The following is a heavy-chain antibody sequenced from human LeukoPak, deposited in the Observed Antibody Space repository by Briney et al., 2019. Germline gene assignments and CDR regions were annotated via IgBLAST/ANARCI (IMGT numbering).Heavy chain of an antibody. V-gene: IGHV3-9*01. D-gene: IGHD6-6*01. CDR1: GFTFDDYA. CDR2: ISWNSGSI. CDR3: AKDISSAGFYDGMDV. J-gene: IGHJ6*02. Sequence: GRSLRLSCAASGFTFDDYAMHWVRQAPGKGLEWVSGISWNSGSIGYADSVEGRFTISRDNAKNSLYLQMNSLRAEDTALYYCAKDISSAGFYDGMDVWGQGTTVTVSS.